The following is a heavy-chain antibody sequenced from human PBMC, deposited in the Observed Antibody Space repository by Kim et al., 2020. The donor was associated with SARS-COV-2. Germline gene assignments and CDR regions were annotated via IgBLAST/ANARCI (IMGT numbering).Heavy chain of an antibody. CDR3: AKLRHPMEWERPSDY. Sequence: GGSLRLSCVVSGFTFSSYGMSWVRQAPGKGPECVSTISNSGINTYYADSVKGRFTISRDNSKSTLYLQMSSLRGEDTAIYFCAKLRHPMEWERPSDYWGQGTRVTVSS. V-gene: IGHV3-23*01. CDR1: GFTFSSYG. D-gene: IGHD1-26*01. CDR2: ISNSGINT. J-gene: IGHJ4*02.